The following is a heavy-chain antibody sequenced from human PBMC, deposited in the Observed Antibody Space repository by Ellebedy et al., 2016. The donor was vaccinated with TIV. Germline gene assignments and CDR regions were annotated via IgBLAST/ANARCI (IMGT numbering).Heavy chain of an antibody. V-gene: IGHV4-39*01. CDR1: VGLVTGSIYY. J-gene: IGHJ3*02. CDR3: VYGRAVDAYDI. Sequence: SETLSLTXTVSVGLVTGSIYYWGWVRQPPGKGLEWIGSIYHSGSTYYNPSLKSRVTISVDTSKKQVSLKLSSVTAADTAIYYCVYGRAVDAYDIWGQGTMVTVS. CDR2: IYHSGST. D-gene: IGHD4-17*01.